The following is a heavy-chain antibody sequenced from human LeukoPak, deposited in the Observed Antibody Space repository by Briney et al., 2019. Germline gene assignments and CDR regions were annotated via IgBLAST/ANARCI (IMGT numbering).Heavy chain of an antibody. Sequence: GGSLRLSCAASGFTFSSYGMHWVRQAPGKGLEWVAVIWYDGSNKYYGDSVKGRFTISRGNSKNTLYLQMNSLRAEDTAVYYCAKDQRPTTAVTRAFDYWGQGTLVTVSS. CDR3: AKDQRPTTAVTRAFDY. V-gene: IGHV3-33*06. CDR2: IWYDGSNK. D-gene: IGHD4-23*01. CDR1: GFTFSSYG. J-gene: IGHJ4*02.